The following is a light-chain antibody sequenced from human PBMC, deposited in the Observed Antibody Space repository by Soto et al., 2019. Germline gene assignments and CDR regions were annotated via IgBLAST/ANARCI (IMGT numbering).Light chain of an antibody. CDR3: TSYTSSITYV. J-gene: IGLJ1*01. CDR2: DVT. Sequence: QSALTQPASVSWSPGHSITISCTGTSSDVGGYNFVSWYQHHPGKAPKLIIYDVTNRPSGISNRFSGSKSGNTASLTISGLQAEDEADYYCTSYTSSITYVFGTGTKVTVL. CDR1: SSDVGGYNF. V-gene: IGLV2-14*03.